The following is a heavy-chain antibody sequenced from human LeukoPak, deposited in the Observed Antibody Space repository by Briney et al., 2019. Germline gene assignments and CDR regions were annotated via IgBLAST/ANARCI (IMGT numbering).Heavy chain of an antibody. CDR2: ITSRSTT. Sequence: GGSLRLSCAASGFIFSHYGMNWVRQAPGKGLEWVSGITSRSTTYYADSVKGRFTISRDNSKNTLYLQMNSLRAEDTAVYYCAKDPLYSNYVPYWGQGTLVTVSS. J-gene: IGHJ4*02. V-gene: IGHV3-23*01. D-gene: IGHD4-11*01. CDR1: GFIFSHYG. CDR3: AKDPLYSNYVPY.